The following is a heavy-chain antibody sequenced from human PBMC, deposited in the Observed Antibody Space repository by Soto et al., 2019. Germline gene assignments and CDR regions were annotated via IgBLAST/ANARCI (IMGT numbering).Heavy chain of an antibody. CDR3: AHTPYSGSDYRFDY. D-gene: IGHD5-12*01. CDR1: GFSLDASGVG. Sequence: QITLKESGPPLVKPTQTLTLTCTFSGFSLDASGVGVGWIRQPPGKALEWLALIYWDDDKRYSPSLKSRLTITKDTSKNQVVLTMTNMDPVDTATFYCAHTPYSGSDYRFDYWGQGTLVTVS. CDR2: IYWDDDK. J-gene: IGHJ4*02. V-gene: IGHV2-5*02.